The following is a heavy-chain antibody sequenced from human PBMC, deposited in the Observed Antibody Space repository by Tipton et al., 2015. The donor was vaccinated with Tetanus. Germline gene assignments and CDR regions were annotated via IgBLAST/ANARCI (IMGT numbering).Heavy chain of an antibody. CDR3: ARLGYDILTGYHYDS. CDR2: TNHRGDT. D-gene: IGHD3-9*01. J-gene: IGHJ4*02. V-gene: IGHV4-34*01. Sequence: GLVKPSETLSLTCAVFGGSFSGSFWTWIRQPPGKGLEWIGETNHRGDTNYNPSLESRITISVDRSKNQFSLKLSSVTAADTAVYYCARLGYDILTGYHYDSWGQGTLVTVSS. CDR1: GGSFSGSF.